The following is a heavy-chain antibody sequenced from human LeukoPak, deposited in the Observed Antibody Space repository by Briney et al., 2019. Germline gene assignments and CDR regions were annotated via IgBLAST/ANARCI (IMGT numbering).Heavy chain of an antibody. V-gene: IGHV3-7*01. D-gene: IGHD3-3*02. Sequence: GGSLRLSCAASGFTFSSYWMSWVRQAPGKGLEWVANIKQDGSETYYVDSVMGRFTISRDNAKNSLYLQMTSLRAEDTGVYYCAREQHWDYDYWGQGTLVTVSS. J-gene: IGHJ4*02. CDR1: GFTFSSYW. CDR3: AREQHWDYDY. CDR2: IKQDGSET.